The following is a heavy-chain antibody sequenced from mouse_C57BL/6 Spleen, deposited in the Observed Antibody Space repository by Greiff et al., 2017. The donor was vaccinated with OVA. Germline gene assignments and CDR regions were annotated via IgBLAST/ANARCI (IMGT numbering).Heavy chain of an antibody. J-gene: IGHJ3*01. Sequence: QVHVKQSGTELVKPGASVKLSCKASGYTFTSYGMHWVKQRPGQGLEWIGNINPSNGGTNYNEKFKSKATLTVDKSSSTAYMQLSSLTSEDSAVXYCARSGGPYGNDWFAYWGQGTLVTVSA. V-gene: IGHV1-53*01. CDR2: INPSNGGT. D-gene: IGHD2-1*01. CDR3: ARSGGPYGNDWFAY. CDR1: GYTFTSYG.